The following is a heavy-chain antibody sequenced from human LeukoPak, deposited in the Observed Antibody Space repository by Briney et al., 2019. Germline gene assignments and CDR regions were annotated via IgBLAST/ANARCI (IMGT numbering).Heavy chain of an antibody. CDR1: GYSISGGYY. D-gene: IGHD2-2*01. CDR2: IYHSGST. J-gene: IGHJ4*02. V-gene: IGHV4-38-2*02. Sequence: SETLSLTCSVSGYSISGGYYWGWIRQPPGKGLEWIGNIYHSGSTYYNPSLKSRLTISVDTSKNQFSLNLSSVTAADTAVFYCARMISTSFSFDYWGQGALVTVSS. CDR3: ARMISTSFSFDY.